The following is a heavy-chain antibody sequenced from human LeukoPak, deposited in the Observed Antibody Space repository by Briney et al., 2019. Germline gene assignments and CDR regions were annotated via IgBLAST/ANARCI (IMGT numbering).Heavy chain of an antibody. D-gene: IGHD2-2*01. J-gene: IGHJ6*04. Sequence: GGSLTPSCAVSGSTSSNAWVSWVRHAPRRWRGWDGRIKSKTDGGTTKYAAPVKGRFTISRDDSRNTLYLQMNSLKTEDTAVYYCLVVPAAYYYYGMDVWGKGTTVTVSS. CDR3: LVVPAAYYYYGMDV. CDR2: IKSKTDGGTT. V-gene: IGHV3-15*01. CDR1: GSTSSNAW.